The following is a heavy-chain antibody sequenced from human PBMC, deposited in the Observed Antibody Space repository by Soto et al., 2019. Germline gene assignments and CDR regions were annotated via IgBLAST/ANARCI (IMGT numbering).Heavy chain of an antibody. CDR3: AKSARIAAAGTSKYYYGMDV. CDR2: ISGSGGST. V-gene: IGHV3-23*01. J-gene: IGHJ6*02. CDR1: GSTFSSYA. Sequence: PGGSLRLSCAASGSTFSSYAMSWVRQAPGKGLEWVSAISGSGGSTYYADSVKGRFTISRDNSKNTLYLQMNSLRAEDTAVYYCAKSARIAAAGTSKYYYGMDVWGQGTTVTVSS. D-gene: IGHD6-13*01.